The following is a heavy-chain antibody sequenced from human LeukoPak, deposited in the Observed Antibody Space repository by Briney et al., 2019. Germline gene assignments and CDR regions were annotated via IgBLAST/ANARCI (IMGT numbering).Heavy chain of an antibody. D-gene: IGHD6-25*01. V-gene: IGHV4-4*07. CDR1: GGSISSYY. CDR3: AREGGDPRWLDP. CDR2: INTSGST. Sequence: SETLSLTCTVSGGSISSYYWTWIRQSPGKGLEWIGRINTSGSTNYNPSLRSRVTMSVNTSTNQFSLNLTSVTAADTAVYSCAREGGDPRWLDPWGQGTLVTVSS. J-gene: IGHJ5*02.